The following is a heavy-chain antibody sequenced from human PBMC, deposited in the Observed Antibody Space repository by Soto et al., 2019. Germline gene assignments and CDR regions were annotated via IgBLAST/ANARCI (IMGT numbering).Heavy chain of an antibody. CDR3: AKDFRESTAWGPDY. J-gene: IGHJ4*02. Sequence: PGGSLRLSCAASGFTFSMSGMHWVRQAPGKGLEWVAVISYDGSNQYSADSVKGRFTISRDNSENTLYLQMNSLRAEDTALYYCAKDFRESTAWGPDYWGQGTLVTVSS. D-gene: IGHD2-21*02. CDR1: GFTFSMSG. V-gene: IGHV3-30*18. CDR2: ISYDGSNQ.